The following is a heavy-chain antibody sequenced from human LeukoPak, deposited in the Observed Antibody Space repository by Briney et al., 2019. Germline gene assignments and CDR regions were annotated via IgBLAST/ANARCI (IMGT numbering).Heavy chain of an antibody. CDR1: GYRFTCYW. J-gene: IGHJ5*02. Sequence: GASLKISCKGSGYRFTCYWIGWVRPMPGKGLEWMGIIYPGDSDTRYSPSFQGQVTISADKSISTAYLQWSSLKASDTAMYYCARPAGERLELTWGQGTLVTVSS. D-gene: IGHD6-25*01. CDR2: IYPGDSDT. V-gene: IGHV5-51*01. CDR3: ARPAGERLELT.